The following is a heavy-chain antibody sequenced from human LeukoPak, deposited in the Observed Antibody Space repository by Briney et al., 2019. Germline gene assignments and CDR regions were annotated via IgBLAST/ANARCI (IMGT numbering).Heavy chain of an antibody. J-gene: IGHJ6*03. D-gene: IGHD1-14*01. CDR3: ATGQGAIYYWNQYMDV. CDR1: GYTFPTYG. CDR2: ISSYNGNT. Sequence: ASVKVSCKASGYTFPTYGINWVRQAPGQGLEWMGCISSYNGNTNYAQKFQSRVTMTTDTSTSTSYMDLRSLTSDDTAVYYCATGQGAIYYWNQYMDVWDRGTTFTVSS. V-gene: IGHV1-18*01.